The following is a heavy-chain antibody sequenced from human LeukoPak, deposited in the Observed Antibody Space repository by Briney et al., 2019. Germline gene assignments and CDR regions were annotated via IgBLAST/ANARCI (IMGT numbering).Heavy chain of an antibody. CDR2: INHSGST. D-gene: IGHD2-2*01. V-gene: IGHV4-34*01. CDR3: ASRGYCSSTSCYAFDY. J-gene: IGHJ4*02. Sequence: SETLSLTCAVYGGSFSGYYWSWIRQPPGKGLEWIGEINHSGSTNYNPSLKSRVTISVDTSKNQFSLKLGSVTAADTAVYYCASRGYCSSTSCYAFDYWGQGTLVTVSS. CDR1: GGSFSGYY.